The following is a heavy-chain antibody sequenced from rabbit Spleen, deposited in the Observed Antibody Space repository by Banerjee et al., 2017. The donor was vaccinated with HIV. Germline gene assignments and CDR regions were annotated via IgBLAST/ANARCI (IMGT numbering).Heavy chain of an antibody. CDR2: INAATAKP. V-gene: IGHV1S45*01. CDR3: ARDGAGNSYFNL. Sequence: QQQLVESGGGLVKPGASLTLTCKASGFSFSDKDVMCWVRQAPGKGLEWIACINAATAKPVYATWAKGRFTISRTSSTTVTLRMTSLTAADRATYFCARDGAGNSYFNLWGPGTLVT. J-gene: IGHJ4*01. CDR1: GFSFSDKDV. D-gene: IGHD8-1*01.